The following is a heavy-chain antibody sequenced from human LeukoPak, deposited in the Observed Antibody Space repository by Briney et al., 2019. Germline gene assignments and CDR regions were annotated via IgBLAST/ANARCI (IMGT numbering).Heavy chain of an antibody. V-gene: IGHV4-34*01. CDR3: ARGRRSGYSGY. CDR2: INHSGST. J-gene: IGHJ4*02. CDR1: GGSFSGYY. Sequence: SETLSLTCAVYGGSFSGYYWSWIRQPPGKGLEWIGEINHSGSTNYNPSLKSRVTILVDTSKNQFSLKLSSVTAADTAVYYCARGRRSGYSGYWGQGTLVTVSS. D-gene: IGHD3-3*01.